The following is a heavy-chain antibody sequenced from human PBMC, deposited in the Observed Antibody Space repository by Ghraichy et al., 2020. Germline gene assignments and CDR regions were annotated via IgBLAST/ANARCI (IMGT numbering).Heavy chain of an antibody. V-gene: IGHV4-59*11. D-gene: IGHD2-15*01. CDR3: ARDRYCPGGSCYSSWFFDL. Sequence: SETLSLTCTISGGAIRNHYWSWIRESPGKGLEWIGYVISTGTTKYNPSLESRVTIPIDTSKNQFSLKMKSVTAADTAVYYCARDRYCPGGSCYSSWFFDLWGRGIRVTVS. CDR2: VISTGTT. CDR1: GGAIRNHY. J-gene: IGHJ2*01.